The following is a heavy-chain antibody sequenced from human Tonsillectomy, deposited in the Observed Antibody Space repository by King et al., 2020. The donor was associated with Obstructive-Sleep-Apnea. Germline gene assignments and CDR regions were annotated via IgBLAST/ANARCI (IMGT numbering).Heavy chain of an antibody. D-gene: IGHD3-9*01. V-gene: IGHV3-23*04. CDR2: ISGSGGST. CDR3: AKDMGTCYDILTGYFYYYGMDV. Sequence: QLVQSGGGLVQPGGSLRLSCAASGFTFSSYAMSWVRQAPGKGLEWVSAISGSGGSTYYADSVKGRFTISRDNSKNTLYLQMNSLRAEDTAVYYCAKDMGTCYDILTGYFYYYGMDVWGQGTTVTVSS. CDR1: GFTFSSYA. J-gene: IGHJ6*02.